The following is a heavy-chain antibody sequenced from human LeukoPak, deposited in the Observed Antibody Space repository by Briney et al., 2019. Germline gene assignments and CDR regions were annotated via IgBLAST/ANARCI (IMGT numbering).Heavy chain of an antibody. D-gene: IGHD3-3*01. CDR2: IWYDGSNK. J-gene: IGHJ2*01. V-gene: IGHV3-33*01. Sequence: GRSLRLSCAASGFTFSSYGMQWVRQAPGKGREGVAVIWYDGSNKYYADSVKGRFTISRDNAKNSLYLQMNSLRAEDTAVYYCARDREYYDFWSGYKSQTRSYWYFDLWGRGTLVTVSS. CDR1: GFTFSSYG. CDR3: ARDREYYDFWSGYKSQTRSYWYFDL.